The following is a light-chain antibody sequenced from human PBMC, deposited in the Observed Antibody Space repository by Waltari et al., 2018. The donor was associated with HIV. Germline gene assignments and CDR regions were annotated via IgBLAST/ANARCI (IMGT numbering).Light chain of an antibody. CDR1: SSDIGGYDY. CDR2: EVN. J-gene: IGLJ1*01. V-gene: IGLV2-14*01. CDR3: SSYTSVTTSYV. Sequence: QSALTQPASVSGSLGQSITIPCTGTSSDIGGYDYVSWYQQHPGKAPKLLIYEVNNRPSGVSNRFSGSKSGNTASLTISGLQAEDEADYYCSSYTSVTTSYVFGTGTNVTVL.